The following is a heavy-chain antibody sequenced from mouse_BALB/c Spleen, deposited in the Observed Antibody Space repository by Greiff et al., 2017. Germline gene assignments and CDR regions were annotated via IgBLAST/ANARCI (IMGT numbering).Heavy chain of an antibody. CDR1: GYTFTSYV. CDR3: ARVDYGSSYDAMDY. Sequence: EVKLMESGPELVKPGASVKMSCKASGYTFTSYVMHWVKQKPGQGLEWIGYINPYNDGTKYNEKFKGKATLTSDKSSSTAYMELSSLTSEDSAVYYCARVDYGSSYDAMDYWGQGTSVTVSS. V-gene: IGHV1-14*01. CDR2: INPYNDGT. D-gene: IGHD1-1*01. J-gene: IGHJ4*01.